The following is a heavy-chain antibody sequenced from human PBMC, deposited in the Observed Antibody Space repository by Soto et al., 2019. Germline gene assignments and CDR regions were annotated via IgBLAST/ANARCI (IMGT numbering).Heavy chain of an antibody. D-gene: IGHD3-10*02. CDR3: ARHVHDAFDI. CDR2: ISSSNSYT. V-gene: IGHV3-11*05. CDR1: GFTFSDYY. Sequence: QVQLVESGGGLVKPGGSLRLSCAASGFTFSDYYMSWIRQAPGKGLEWVSYISSSNSYTNYADSVKGRITISRDNAKNSLYLERNGLSAEDTAVYYCARHVHDAFDIWGQGTMVTVSS. J-gene: IGHJ3*02.